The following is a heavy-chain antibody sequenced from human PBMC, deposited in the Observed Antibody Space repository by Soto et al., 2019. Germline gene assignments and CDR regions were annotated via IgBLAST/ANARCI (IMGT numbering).Heavy chain of an antibody. CDR1: GFTFSSYA. D-gene: IGHD6-6*01. Sequence: GGSLRLSCAASGFTFSSYAMSWVRQAPGEGLEWVSAISGSGMSTYYADSVKGRFTISRDNAKNTLYLQMNSLRAEDTAVYYCAKSSSSSSGGFDYWGQGTLVTVSS. CDR2: ISGSGMST. V-gene: IGHV3-23*01. CDR3: AKSSSSSSGGFDY. J-gene: IGHJ4*02.